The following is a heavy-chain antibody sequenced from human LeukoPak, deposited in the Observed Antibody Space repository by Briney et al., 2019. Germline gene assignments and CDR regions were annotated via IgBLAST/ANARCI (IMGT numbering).Heavy chain of an antibody. CDR2: IYTSGST. D-gene: IGHD5-12*01. J-gene: IGHJ4*02. CDR1: GGSISSYY. CDR3: ARDVLGGYSGYVAFDY. V-gene: IGHV4-4*07. Sequence: SETLSLTCTVSGGSISSYYWSWIRQPAGKGLEWIGRIYTSGSTNYNPSLKSRVTMSVDTSKNQFSLKLSSVTAADTAVYYCARDVLGGYSGYVAFDYWGQGTLVTVSS.